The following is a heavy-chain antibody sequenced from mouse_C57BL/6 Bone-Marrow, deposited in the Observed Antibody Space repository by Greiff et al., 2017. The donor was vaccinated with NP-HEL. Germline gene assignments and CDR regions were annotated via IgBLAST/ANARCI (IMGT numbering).Heavy chain of an antibody. Sequence: EVMLVESEGGLVQPGSSMKLSCTASGFTFSDYYMAWVRQVPEKGLEWVANINYDGSSTYYLDSLKSRFIISRDNAKNILYLQMSSLKSEDTATYYCARDRFYYYGSSWYFDVWGTGTTVTVSS. J-gene: IGHJ1*03. V-gene: IGHV5-16*01. D-gene: IGHD1-1*01. CDR3: ARDRFYYYGSSWYFDV. CDR1: GFTFSDYY. CDR2: INYDGSST.